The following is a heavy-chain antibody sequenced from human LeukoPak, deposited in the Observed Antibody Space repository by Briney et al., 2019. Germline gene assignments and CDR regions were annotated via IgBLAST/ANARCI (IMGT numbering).Heavy chain of an antibody. J-gene: IGHJ4*02. Sequence: SETLSLTCTVSGGSISSGSYYWNWIRQPAGKGLEWIGQIHTSGSTSYNPSLKSRVTISVETSKNQFSLKLSAVTAADTAVYYCARSKWPTPSGFDYWGQGTLVTVSS. V-gene: IGHV4-61*09. CDR1: GGSISSGSYY. CDR3: ARSKWPTPSGFDY. D-gene: IGHD2-8*01. CDR2: IHTSGST.